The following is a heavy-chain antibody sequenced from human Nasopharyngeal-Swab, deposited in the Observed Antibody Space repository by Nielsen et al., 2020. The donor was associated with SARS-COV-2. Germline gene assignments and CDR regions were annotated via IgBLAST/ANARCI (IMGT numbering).Heavy chain of an antibody. CDR2: ISWNSGSI. D-gene: IGHD1-1*01. CDR3: ARFSTTWYNSAFDS. CDR1: GFTFDDYA. J-gene: IGHJ4*02. Sequence: SLKISCAASGFTFDDYAMHWVRQAPGKGLEWVSGISWNSGSIGYADSVKGRFTISRDNAKNSLYLQMNSLRAEDTAIYYCARFSTTWYNSAFDSWGQGTLVTVSS. V-gene: IGHV3-9*01.